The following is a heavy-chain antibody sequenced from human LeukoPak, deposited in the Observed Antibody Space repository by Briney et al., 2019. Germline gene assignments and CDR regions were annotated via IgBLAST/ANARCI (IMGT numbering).Heavy chain of an antibody. J-gene: IGHJ6*02. V-gene: IGHV3-23*01. D-gene: IGHD4-11*01. Sequence: GGSLRLSCAASGFTFGSNAMSGVGQAPGKGLEWVSVISGSGGSTYYADSVKGRFTISRDNSKNTVHLQMNSLRAEDTAVYYCAKDLYSNYVFYYYGMDVWGQGTTVTVSS. CDR2: ISGSGGST. CDR1: GFTFGSNA. CDR3: AKDLYSNYVFYYYGMDV.